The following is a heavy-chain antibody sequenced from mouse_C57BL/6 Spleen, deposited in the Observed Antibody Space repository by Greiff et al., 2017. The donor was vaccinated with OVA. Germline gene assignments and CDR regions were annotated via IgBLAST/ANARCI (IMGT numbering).Heavy chain of an antibody. CDR2: IYPGSGST. CDR3: ARRTTVVAPHFDY. CDR1: GYTFTSYW. D-gene: IGHD1-1*01. V-gene: IGHV1-55*01. Sequence: VQLQQPGAELVKPGASVKMSCKASGYTFTSYWITWVKQRPGQGLEWIGDIYPGSGSTNYNEKFKGKATLTVDTSSSTAYMQLSSLTSEDSAVYYCARRTTVVAPHFDYWGQGTTLTVSS. J-gene: IGHJ2*01.